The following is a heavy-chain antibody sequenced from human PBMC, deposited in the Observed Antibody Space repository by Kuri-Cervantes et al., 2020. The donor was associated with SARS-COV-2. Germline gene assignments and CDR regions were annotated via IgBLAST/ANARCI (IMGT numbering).Heavy chain of an antibody. J-gene: IGHJ1*01. Sequence: GGSLRLSCAASGFSFSGYAMHWVRQAPGKGLEWVAVISYDGSNKYYADSVKGRFTISRDNSKNTLYLQMNSLRAEDTAVYYCARARAAAGTFIEYFQHWGQGTLVTVSS. CDR1: GFSFSGYA. D-gene: IGHD6-13*01. V-gene: IGHV3-30-3*01. CDR2: ISYDGSNK. CDR3: ARARAAAGTFIEYFQH.